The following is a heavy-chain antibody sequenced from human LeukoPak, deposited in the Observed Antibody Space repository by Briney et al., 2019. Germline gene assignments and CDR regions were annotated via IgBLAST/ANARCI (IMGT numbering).Heavy chain of an antibody. D-gene: IGHD3-9*01. Sequence: SVKVSCKASGGTFSSYAISWVRQAPGQGLEWMGGIIPIFGTANYAQKFQGRVTITADESTSTAYMELSSLRSEDTAVYYCARESTVGSDYDILAGYYYFDYWGQGTLVTVSS. V-gene: IGHV1-69*13. J-gene: IGHJ4*02. CDR2: IIPIFGTA. CDR3: ARESTVGSDYDILAGYYYFDY. CDR1: GGTFSSYA.